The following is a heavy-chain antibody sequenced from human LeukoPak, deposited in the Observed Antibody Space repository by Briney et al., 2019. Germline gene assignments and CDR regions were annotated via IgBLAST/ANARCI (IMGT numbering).Heavy chain of an antibody. CDR3: ARGYSYGYGPLDY. J-gene: IGHJ4*02. D-gene: IGHD5-18*01. V-gene: IGHV1-18*01. Sequence: ASVKVSCKASGYRFPSYGINWVRQAPGQGLEWMGWISTDNGNTDYAQNLQGRVTMTTDTSTSTAYMEPWSLRSDDTAVYYCARGYSYGYGPLDYWGQGTLVTVSS. CDR1: GYRFPSYG. CDR2: ISTDNGNT.